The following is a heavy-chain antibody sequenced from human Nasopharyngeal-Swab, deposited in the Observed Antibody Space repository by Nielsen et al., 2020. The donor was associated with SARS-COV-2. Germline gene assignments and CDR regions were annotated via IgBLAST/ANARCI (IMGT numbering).Heavy chain of an antibody. CDR2: INHSGST. V-gene: IGHV4-34*01. Sequence: GSLRLSCAVSGGSFSANYWGWIRQPPGKGLEGIGEINHSGSTNYNPSLKSRVTISVDTSKNQFSLKLSSVTAADTAVYYCARVVAGRCSGGSCYHGAFDIWGQGTMVTVSS. CDR3: ARVVAGRCSGGSCYHGAFDI. CDR1: GGSFSANY. D-gene: IGHD2-15*01. J-gene: IGHJ3*02.